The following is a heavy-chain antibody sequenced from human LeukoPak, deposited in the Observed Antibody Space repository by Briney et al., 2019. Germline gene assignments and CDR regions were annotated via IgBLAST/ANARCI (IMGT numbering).Heavy chain of an antibody. Sequence: PGGSLRLSCAASGFPFRNYGMHWVRQAPSKGLEWVAIIWYDGSKTYYADSVKGRFTISRDNLSNTLYLQMNSLRAEDTALYFCARAPYTTGRSFYFDSWGQGTLVTVSS. J-gene: IGHJ4*02. V-gene: IGHV3-33*01. CDR1: GFPFRNYG. D-gene: IGHD2-2*02. CDR3: ARAPYTTGRSFYFDS. CDR2: IWYDGSKT.